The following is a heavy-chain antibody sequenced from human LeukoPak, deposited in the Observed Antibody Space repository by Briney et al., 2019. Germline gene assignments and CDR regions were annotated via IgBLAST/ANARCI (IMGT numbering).Heavy chain of an antibody. V-gene: IGHV4-61*08. Sequence: KPSETLSLTCTVSGGSISSGGYYWSWIRQPPGKGLEWIGYIDYSGNTKYNPSLESRVTISVDTSRNQFSLKLTSVTAADTALYYCARDVDGFDPWGQGTLVTVS. CDR2: IDYSGNT. J-gene: IGHJ5*02. CDR3: ARDVDGFDP. D-gene: IGHD5-12*01. CDR1: GGSISSGGYY.